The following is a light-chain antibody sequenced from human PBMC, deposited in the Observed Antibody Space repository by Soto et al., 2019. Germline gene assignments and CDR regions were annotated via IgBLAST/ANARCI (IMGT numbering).Light chain of an antibody. J-gene: IGKJ4*01. CDR1: QSISSY. CDR2: DAS. CDR3: QQRSNWLT. V-gene: IGKV3-11*01. Sequence: IVLTQSPATLSLYPGERATLSCRASQSISSYLAWYQQKPGQAPRLLIYDASSRATGIPARFSGSGSGTDFTLTISSLEPEDFAVYYCQQRSNWLTFGGGTKVEIK.